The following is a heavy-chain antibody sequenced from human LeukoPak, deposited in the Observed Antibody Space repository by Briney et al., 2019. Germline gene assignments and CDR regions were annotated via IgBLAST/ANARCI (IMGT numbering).Heavy chain of an antibody. CDR2: ISGGGTTI. V-gene: IGHV3-48*03. J-gene: IGHJ3*02. D-gene: IGHD1-26*01. CDR1: GFTFSSYE. CDR3: AREGWGLSVADAFDI. Sequence: GGALRLSCAASGFTFSSYEMNWVRQAPGKGLEWVSYISGGGTTIYLADSVKGRFTISRDNAKNSLYMQMNSLRAEDTAVYYCAREGWGLSVADAFDIWGQGTMVTVSS.